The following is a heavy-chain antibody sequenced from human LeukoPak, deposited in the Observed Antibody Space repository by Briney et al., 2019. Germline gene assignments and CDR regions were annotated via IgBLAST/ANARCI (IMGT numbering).Heavy chain of an antibody. CDR2: ISGSGGST. Sequence: GGSLRLSCAASGFTFSSYEMNWVRQAPGKGLEWVSAISGSGGSTYYADSVKGWFTISRDNSKNTLYLQMNSLRAEDTAVYYCATSHDSSGYFYTIDFDYWGQGTLVTVSS. CDR1: GFTFSSYE. V-gene: IGHV3-23*01. CDR3: ATSHDSSGYFYTIDFDY. D-gene: IGHD3-22*01. J-gene: IGHJ4*02.